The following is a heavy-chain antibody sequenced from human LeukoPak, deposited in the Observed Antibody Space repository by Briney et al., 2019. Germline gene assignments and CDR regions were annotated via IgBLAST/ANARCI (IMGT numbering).Heavy chain of an antibody. J-gene: IGHJ4*02. D-gene: IGHD1-14*01. Sequence: PGGSLRLSCAASGFTFSSYAMSWVRQAPGKGLEWVANIKPDGSAKNYVGFVQGRFTISRDNTKNSVYLQMSSLRVEDTAVYFCARDVAYNAFDYWGQGTLVTVSS. V-gene: IGHV3-7*01. CDR2: IKPDGSAK. CDR1: GFTFSSYA. CDR3: ARDVAYNAFDY.